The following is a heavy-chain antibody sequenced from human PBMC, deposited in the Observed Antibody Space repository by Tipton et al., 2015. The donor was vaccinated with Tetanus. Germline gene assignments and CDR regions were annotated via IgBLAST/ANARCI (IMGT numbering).Heavy chain of an antibody. CDR1: GGSITSSLYY. Sequence: TLSLTCTVSGGSITSSLYYWAWIRQPPGKGLEWIGSIFYSGSINYNPSLKSRLTISADTAKNQFSLKLNSVTASDTAVYYCAQGKSNQGMLSWGQGTLVTVSS. J-gene: IGHJ4*02. D-gene: IGHD3-16*02. CDR2: IFYSGSI. CDR3: AQGKSNQGMLS. V-gene: IGHV4-39*01.